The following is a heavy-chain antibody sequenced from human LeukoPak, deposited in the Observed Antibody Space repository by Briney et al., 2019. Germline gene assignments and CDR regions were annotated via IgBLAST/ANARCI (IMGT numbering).Heavy chain of an antibody. CDR3: ARSGGPDYYDSSAFEI. V-gene: IGHV4-4*07. D-gene: IGHD3-22*01. J-gene: IGHJ3*02. Sequence: GSLRLSCAASGFTFSSYSMNWIRQPAGKGLEWIGRIYSSGSTHYNPSLKSRVTISLDTSKNQVTLKLSSVTAADTAMFYCARSGGPDYYDSSAFEIWGQGTMVTVPS. CDR2: IYSSGST. CDR1: GFTFSSYS.